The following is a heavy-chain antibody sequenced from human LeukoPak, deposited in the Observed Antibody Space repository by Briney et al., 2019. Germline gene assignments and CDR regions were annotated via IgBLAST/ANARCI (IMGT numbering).Heavy chain of an antibody. D-gene: IGHD1-26*01. J-gene: IGHJ2*01. Sequence: PSESLSLTCTVSGGSISGYYWSWIRVPPGKGQEWIGYIHYSGSTHNNPSLKSRVTISVDTSKNQFSLKLSSVTTADTAVYYCARVYAGAYWYIDLWGRGTLVTVSS. CDR2: IHYSGST. CDR3: ARVYAGAYWYIDL. V-gene: IGHV4-59*01. CDR1: GGSISGYY.